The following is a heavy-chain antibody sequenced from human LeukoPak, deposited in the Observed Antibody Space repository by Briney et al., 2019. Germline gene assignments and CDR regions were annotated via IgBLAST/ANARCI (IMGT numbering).Heavy chain of an antibody. Sequence: PSQTLSLSRTVAGGSISSGSYYWRWIRQPAGKGLEWIGRIYTSGSTNYNPSLKSRVTISLDTSKNQFSLKLSPVTAADTAVYYCARLYDSVDYYYPFDYWGQGTLVTVSS. CDR3: ARLYDSVDYYYPFDY. CDR1: GGSISSGSYY. D-gene: IGHD3-22*01. J-gene: IGHJ4*02. CDR2: IYTSGST. V-gene: IGHV4-61*02.